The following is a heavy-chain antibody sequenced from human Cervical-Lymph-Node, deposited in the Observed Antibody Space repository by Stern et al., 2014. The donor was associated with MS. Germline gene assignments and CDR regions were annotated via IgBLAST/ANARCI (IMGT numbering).Heavy chain of an antibody. CDR2: IMPILGTS. CDR3: ARHLGSHESGWFDP. J-gene: IGHJ5*02. V-gene: IGHV1-69*01. CDR1: GGTLISYP. D-gene: IGHD1-26*01. Sequence: VQLVESGAEVKKPGSSVKVSCQASGGTLISYPISWVRQAPGQGLEWLGGIMPILGTSNYGHKFQGRVTITADESTTTIYMELRSLKSEDTAVYYCARHLGSHESGWFDPWGQGTLVTVSS.